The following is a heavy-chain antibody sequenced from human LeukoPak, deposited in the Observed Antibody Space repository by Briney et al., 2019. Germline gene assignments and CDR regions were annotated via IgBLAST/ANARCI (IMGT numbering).Heavy chain of an antibody. CDR3: ARDSRSSGLTVDY. CDR2: VNSDGSST. CDR1: GFTISSHW. D-gene: IGHD6-19*01. V-gene: IGHV3-74*01. J-gene: IGHJ4*02. Sequence: GGSLRLSCAASGFTISSHWMHWVRQAAGKGLVWVSRVNSDGSSTSYAASVEGRFTISRDNAKNTLYLQMNSLRDEDTAVYYCARDSRSSGLTVDYWGQGALVTVSS.